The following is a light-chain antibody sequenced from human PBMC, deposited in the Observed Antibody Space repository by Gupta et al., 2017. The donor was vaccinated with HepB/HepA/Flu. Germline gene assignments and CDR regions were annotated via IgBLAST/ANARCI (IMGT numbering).Light chain of an antibody. CDR1: QGIRND. Sequence: DIQMTQSPSSLSASLGDRVTITCRASQGIRNDLGWYQQKPGKAAERLIYAASSVQSGVPSRFNGSGSGTEFTLTISSLQPEDVATYYCRHHNNFPLTFGGGTKVEIK. J-gene: IGKJ4*01. V-gene: IGKV1-17*01. CDR3: RHHNNFPLT. CDR2: AAS.